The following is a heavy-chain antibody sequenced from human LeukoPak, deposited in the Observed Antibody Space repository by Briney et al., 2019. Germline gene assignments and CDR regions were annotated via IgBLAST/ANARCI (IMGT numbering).Heavy chain of an antibody. Sequence: PSETLSLTCTVSGVSISSGGYYWSWIRQHPGKGLEWIGYIYYSGSTHYNPSLKSRVTISVDTSKNQFSLKLSSVTAADTAVYYCARDMIDWWFDPWGQGTLVTVSS. D-gene: IGHD3-9*01. J-gene: IGHJ5*02. CDR3: ARDMIDWWFDP. CDR1: GVSISSGGYY. CDR2: IYYSGST. V-gene: IGHV4-31*03.